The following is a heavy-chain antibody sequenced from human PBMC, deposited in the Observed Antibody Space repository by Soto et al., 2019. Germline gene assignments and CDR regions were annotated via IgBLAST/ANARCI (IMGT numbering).Heavy chain of an antibody. CDR2: ISGSGGST. CDR3: AKDQCDYGDYVCYFDY. V-gene: IGHV3-23*01. J-gene: IGHJ4*02. Sequence: GGSLRLSCAASGFTFSSYAMSWVRQAPGKGLEWVSAISGSGGSTYYADSVKGRFTISRDNSKNTLYLQMNSLRAEDTAVYYWAKDQCDYGDYVCYFDYWGQGTLVTVSS. D-gene: IGHD4-17*01. CDR1: GFTFSSYA.